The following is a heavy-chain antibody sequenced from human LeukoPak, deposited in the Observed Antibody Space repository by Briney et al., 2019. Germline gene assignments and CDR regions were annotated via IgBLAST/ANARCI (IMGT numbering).Heavy chain of an antibody. CDR2: ISSSSSTI. CDR3: ARLGGDIVVVPAASRGY. Sequence: GGSLRLSCAASGFTFSSYSMNWVRQAPGKGLEWVSYISSSSSTIYYADSVKGRFTISRDNAKNSLYLQMNSLRAEDTAVYYCARLGGDIVVVPAASRGYWGQGTLVTVSS. V-gene: IGHV3-48*01. CDR1: GFTFSSYS. D-gene: IGHD2-2*01. J-gene: IGHJ4*02.